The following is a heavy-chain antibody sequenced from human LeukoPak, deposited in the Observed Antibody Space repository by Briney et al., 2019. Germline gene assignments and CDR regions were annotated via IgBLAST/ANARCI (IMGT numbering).Heavy chain of an antibody. V-gene: IGHV3-30-3*01. CDR1: GFTFSSYA. CDR3: ARDFYDFWSGYAY. J-gene: IGHJ4*02. D-gene: IGHD3-3*01. CDR2: ISYDGSNK. Sequence: PGRSLRLSCAASGFTFSSYAMHWVRQAPGKGQEWVAVISYDGSNKYYADSVKGRFTISRDNSKNTLYLQMNSLRAEDTAVYYCARDFYDFWSGYAYWGQGTLVTVSS.